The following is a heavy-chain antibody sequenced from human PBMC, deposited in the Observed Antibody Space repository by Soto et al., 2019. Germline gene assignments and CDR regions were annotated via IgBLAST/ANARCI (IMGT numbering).Heavy chain of an antibody. D-gene: IGHD3-22*01. V-gene: IGHV3-48*01. J-gene: IGHJ2*01. CDR2: ITTTSTTI. CDR3: ARYYDSRGPDL. Sequence: PGGSLRLSCAASGFTFSTYNMVWVRQAPGKGLEWLSYITTTSTTIYYADSVKGRFTISRDNAKNSLYLQMNSLRAEDTAVYYCARYYDSRGPDLWGRGTLVTSPQ. CDR1: GFTFSTYN.